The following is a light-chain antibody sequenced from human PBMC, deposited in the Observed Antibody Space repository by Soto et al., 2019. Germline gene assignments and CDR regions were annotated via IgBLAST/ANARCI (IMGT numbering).Light chain of an antibody. V-gene: IGKV3-20*01. J-gene: IGKJ1*01. CDR2: GAS. CDR3: QQYGSSPTWT. Sequence: EVVVTQSPDTLSLSPGETATLSCRASQSVSSSYLAWYQQKPGQAPRLLIYGASSRATGIPDRFSGSGSGTDFTLTISRLEPEDFAVYYCQQYGSSPTWTFGQGTKVDIK. CDR1: QSVSSSY.